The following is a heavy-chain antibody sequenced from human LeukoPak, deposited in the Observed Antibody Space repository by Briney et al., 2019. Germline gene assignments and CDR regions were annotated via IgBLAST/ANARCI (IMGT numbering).Heavy chain of an antibody. Sequence: PGGSLRLSCAASGFTFSSYSMNWARQAPGKGLEWVSYISSSSSTIYYADSVKGRFTISRDNAKNSLYLQMNSLRAEDTATYYCAKDLGIGGSGFWGQGTLITVSS. CDR1: GFTFSSYS. J-gene: IGHJ4*02. D-gene: IGHD3-22*01. V-gene: IGHV3-48*01. CDR2: ISSSSSTI. CDR3: AKDLGIGGSGF.